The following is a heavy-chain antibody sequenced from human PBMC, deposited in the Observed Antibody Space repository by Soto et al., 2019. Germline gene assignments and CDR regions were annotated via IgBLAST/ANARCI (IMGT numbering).Heavy chain of an antibody. CDR3: ARVAAYCGGDFHSY. D-gene: IGHD2-21*02. J-gene: IGHJ4*02. CDR1: GYTFTSYG. Sequence: GASVKVSCKASGYTFTSYGISWVRQAPGQGLEWMGWISAYNGNTNYAQKLQGRVTMTTDTSTSTAYMELRSLRSDDTAVYYCARVAAYCGGDFHSYSGQGSLVTVSS. CDR2: ISAYNGNT. V-gene: IGHV1-18*01.